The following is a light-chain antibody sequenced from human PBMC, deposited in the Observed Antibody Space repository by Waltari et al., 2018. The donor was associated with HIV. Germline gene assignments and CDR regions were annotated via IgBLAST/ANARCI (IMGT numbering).Light chain of an antibody. J-gene: IGLJ1*01. CDR2: EVS. CDR1: SSDVGSYNL. CDR3: CSYVGWSTILYV. Sequence: QSALTQPASVSGSPGQSITISCTGTSSDVGSYNLVPWYPQHPGKAPKLRIYEVSKRPSGVSNRFSGSKSGNRASMTISGLQAEDEADYYCCSYVGWSTILYVVGTGTKVTVL. V-gene: IGLV2-23*02.